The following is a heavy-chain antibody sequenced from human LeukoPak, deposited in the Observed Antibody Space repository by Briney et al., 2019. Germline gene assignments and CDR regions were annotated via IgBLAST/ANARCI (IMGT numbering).Heavy chain of an antibody. D-gene: IGHD6-13*01. CDR3: ARDMQQQGAMEYYFDY. CDR1: GFTFSSYG. Sequence: PGRSLRLSCAASGFTFSSYGMHWVRQAPGKGLEWVAVIWYDGSNKYYADSVKGRFTISRDNSKNTLYLQMNSLRAEDTAVYYCARDMQQQGAMEYYFDYWGQGTLVTVSS. J-gene: IGHJ4*02. CDR2: IWYDGSNK. V-gene: IGHV3-33*01.